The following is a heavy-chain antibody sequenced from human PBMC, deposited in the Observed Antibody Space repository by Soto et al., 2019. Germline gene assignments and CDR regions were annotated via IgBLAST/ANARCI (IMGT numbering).Heavy chain of an antibody. CDR1: GFTFSSYA. Sequence: EVQLLESGGGLVQPGGSLRLSCAASGFTFSSYAMSWVRQAPGKGLEWVSAISGSGGSTYYADSVKGRFTISRDNSKNPLYLQMNSLRAEDTAVYYCAKYARCSSTSCYGSAYLKDYYYYYYMDVWGKGTTVTVSS. CDR2: ISGSGGST. V-gene: IGHV3-23*01. D-gene: IGHD2-2*01. J-gene: IGHJ6*03. CDR3: AKYARCSSTSCYGSAYLKDYYYYYYMDV.